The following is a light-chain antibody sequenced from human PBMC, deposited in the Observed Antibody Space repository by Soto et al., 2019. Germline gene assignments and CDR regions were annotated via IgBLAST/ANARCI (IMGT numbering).Light chain of an antibody. Sequence: DIVMPQTPLSLSVTPGQPASISCKSNQSLLHFDGKTSLYCYLQRPGQPPQLLIYEVSNRFSRVPDRFSGGGSGTDFTMKISRVEAEDVGVYYCLQSIQLPWTFGQGTKVEIK. CDR3: LQSIQLPWT. CDR2: EVS. CDR1: QSLLHFDGKTS. J-gene: IGKJ1*01. V-gene: IGKV2D-29*01.